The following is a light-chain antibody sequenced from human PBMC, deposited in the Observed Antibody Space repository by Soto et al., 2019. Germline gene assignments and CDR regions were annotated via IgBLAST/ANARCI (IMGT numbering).Light chain of an antibody. CDR1: SSNIGSNY. CDR3: AALDNSRSGWV. V-gene: IGLV1-47*01. CDR2: GNT. J-gene: IGLJ3*02. Sequence: QSVLTQPPSASGTPGQRVTISCSGSSSNIGSNYVHWYQQLPGTAPKLRIHGNTQRPSGVPDRFSGSKSGNSASLAISGLRSEEAADYYCAALDNSRSGWVFGGGTKLTVL.